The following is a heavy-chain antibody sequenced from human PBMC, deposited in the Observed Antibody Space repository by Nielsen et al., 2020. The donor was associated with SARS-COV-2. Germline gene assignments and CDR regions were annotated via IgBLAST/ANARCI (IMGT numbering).Heavy chain of an antibody. J-gene: IGHJ6*02. Sequence: WIRQPPGKGLEWVAVISYDGSNKYYADSVKGRFTISRDNSKNTLYLQMISLRAEDTAVYYCARDWSSGSGSSYYYYGMDVWGQGTTVTVSS. CDR3: ARDWSSGSGSSYYYYGMDV. D-gene: IGHD3-10*01. CDR2: ISYDGSNK. V-gene: IGHV3-30*03.